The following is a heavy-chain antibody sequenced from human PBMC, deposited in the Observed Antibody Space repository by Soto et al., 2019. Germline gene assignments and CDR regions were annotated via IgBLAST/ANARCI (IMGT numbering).Heavy chain of an antibody. D-gene: IGHD3-10*01. V-gene: IGHV3-48*03. Sequence: PGGSLRLSCAASGLTFSSYEMNWVRQAPGKGLEWVSYISSGGGTTYYADSVKGRFTISRDNAKNSLYLQMNSLRGEDTALYSCPRDYGSGFTVYWGQGTLVTVSS. J-gene: IGHJ4*02. CDR1: GLTFSSYE. CDR2: ISSGGGTT. CDR3: PRDYGSGFTVY.